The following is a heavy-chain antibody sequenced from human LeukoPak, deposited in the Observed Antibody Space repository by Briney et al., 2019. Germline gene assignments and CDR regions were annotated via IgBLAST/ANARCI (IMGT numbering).Heavy chain of an antibody. J-gene: IGHJ5*02. Sequence: GGSLRLSCAASGFTFSSYAMSWVRQAPGKGLEWVSAISGSGGSTYYADSVKGRFTISRDNSKNTLYLQMNSLRAEDAAVYYCAKDPTWIQLWPHNWFDPWGQGTLVTVSS. CDR1: GFTFSSYA. D-gene: IGHD5-18*01. V-gene: IGHV3-23*01. CDR3: AKDPTWIQLWPHNWFDP. CDR2: ISGSGGST.